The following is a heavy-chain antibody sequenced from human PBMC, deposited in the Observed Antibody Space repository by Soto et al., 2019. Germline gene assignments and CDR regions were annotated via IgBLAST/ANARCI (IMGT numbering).Heavy chain of an antibody. D-gene: IGHD2-2*03. J-gene: IGHJ4*02. V-gene: IGHV3-33*01. CDR3: ARDLSMDGYLEY. CDR1: GFTFSSYG. Sequence: GVSLRLSCAASGFTFSSYGMHWVRQAPGKGLEWVAVIWYDGSNKYYADSVKGRFTISRDNSKNTLYLQMNSLRAEDTAVYYCARDLSMDGYLEYWGQGTLVTVSS. CDR2: IWYDGSNK.